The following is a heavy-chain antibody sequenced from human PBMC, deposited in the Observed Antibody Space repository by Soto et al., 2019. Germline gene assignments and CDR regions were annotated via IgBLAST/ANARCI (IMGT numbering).Heavy chain of an antibody. Sequence: SETLSLTCAVYGGSFSGYYWSWIRQPPGKGLEWIGEINHSGSTNYNPSLKSRVNISVDTSKNQLSLKLSSVTAADTAVYYCAGARMGVRGEYYYYYYMDVWGKGTTVTVSS. CDR2: INHSGST. J-gene: IGHJ6*03. V-gene: IGHV4-34*01. CDR1: GGSFSGYY. D-gene: IGHD3-10*01. CDR3: AGARMGVRGEYYYYYYMDV.